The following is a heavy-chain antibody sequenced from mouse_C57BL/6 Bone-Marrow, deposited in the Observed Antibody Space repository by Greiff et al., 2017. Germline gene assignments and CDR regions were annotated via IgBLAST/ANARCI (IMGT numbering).Heavy chain of an antibody. Sequence: QVQLQQPGAELVKPGASVKLSCKASGYTFTSYWMQWVKQRPGQGLEWIGEIDPSDSYTNYNQNVKGKATLTVDTSSSTAYMQLSSLTSEDSAVYYCAREDSNYLYYFDYWGQGTTLTVSS. V-gene: IGHV1-50*01. J-gene: IGHJ2*01. CDR3: AREDSNYLYYFDY. D-gene: IGHD2-5*01. CDR2: IDPSDSYT. CDR1: GYTFTSYW.